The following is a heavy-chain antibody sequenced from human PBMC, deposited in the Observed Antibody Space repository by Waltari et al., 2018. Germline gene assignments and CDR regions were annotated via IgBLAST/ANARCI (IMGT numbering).Heavy chain of an antibody. V-gene: IGHV1-69*02. D-gene: IGHD3-10*01. CDR3: AGGDGGYYYYKMDV. CDR1: GGTFTGES. J-gene: IGHJ6*03. CDR2: IMPDISET. Sequence: QVQLVQSGAAAKKPGSSVRVSCRDSGGTFTGESVNWVRQAPGKGLEWMGRIMPDISETKYAVKFQGRITITADKSTGTVYMELSSLRSDDTAVYYCAGGDGGYYYYKMDVWGQGTTVTVSS.